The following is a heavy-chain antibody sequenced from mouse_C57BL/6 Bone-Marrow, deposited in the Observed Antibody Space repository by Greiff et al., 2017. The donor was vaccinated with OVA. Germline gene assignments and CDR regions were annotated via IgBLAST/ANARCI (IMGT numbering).Heavy chain of an antibody. J-gene: IGHJ4*01. Sequence: EVQLVESGGGLVQPGGSLSLSCAASGFTFTDYYMSWVRQPPGKALEWLGFIRNKANGYTTEYSASVKGRFTISRDNSQSILYLQMNALRAEDSATYYCARLNWDVGAMDYWGQGTSVTVSS. CDR1: GFTFTDYY. CDR3: ARLNWDVGAMDY. D-gene: IGHD4-1*02. V-gene: IGHV7-3*01. CDR2: IRNKANGYTT.